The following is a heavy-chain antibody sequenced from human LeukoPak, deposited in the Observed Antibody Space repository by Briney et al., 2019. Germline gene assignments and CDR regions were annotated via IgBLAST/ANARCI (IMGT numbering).Heavy chain of an antibody. D-gene: IGHD3-10*01. J-gene: IGHJ4*02. V-gene: IGHV3-23*01. CDR3: AKDQNGDLGDY. Sequence: PGGSLRLSCAASGFTFSNYAMSWVRQAPGKGLEWVSSISGGAVSTYYADSVKGRFTISRDNARNTLFLQMNSLRAEDTAVYYCAKDQNGDLGDYWGQGTLVTVSS. CDR2: ISGGAVST. CDR1: GFTFSNYA.